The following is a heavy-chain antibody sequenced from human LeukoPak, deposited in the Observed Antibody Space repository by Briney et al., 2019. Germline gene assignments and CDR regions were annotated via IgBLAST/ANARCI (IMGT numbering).Heavy chain of an antibody. V-gene: IGHV1-69*13. Sequence: ASVKVSCKASGGTFSSSAFSWVRQAPGQGLEWMGGIIPIFGTANYAQKFQGRVTITADESTITAYMELSSLRSEDTAVYYCARGGEKLLNPWGRYYYMDVWGKGTTVTVSS. D-gene: IGHD3-16*01. CDR3: ARGGEKLLNPWGRYYYMDV. J-gene: IGHJ6*03. CDR1: GGTFSSSA. CDR2: IIPIFGTA.